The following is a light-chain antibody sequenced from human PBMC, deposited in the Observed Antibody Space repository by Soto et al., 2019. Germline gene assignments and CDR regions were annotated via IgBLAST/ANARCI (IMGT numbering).Light chain of an antibody. V-gene: IGLV2-8*01. CDR1: SSDVGGYNY. CDR3: SSYAVTNIFV. Sequence: QSPLTQPPSSSGSAGQSVTIACTGTSSDVGGYNYVSWYQQHPGKAPKVIMYEVSKRPSGVPDRFSGSKSGSTASLTVSGLQAEDEADYYCSSYAVTNIFVFGTGTKVTVL. J-gene: IGLJ1*01. CDR2: EVS.